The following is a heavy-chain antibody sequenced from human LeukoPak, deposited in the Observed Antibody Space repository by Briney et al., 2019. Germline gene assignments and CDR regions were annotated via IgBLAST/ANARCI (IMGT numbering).Heavy chain of an antibody. CDR1: GGSFSGYY. J-gene: IGHJ4*02. V-gene: IGHV4-34*01. D-gene: IGHD6-6*01. CDR3: ARVFIAARPMRWYYFDY. Sequence: SETLSLTCAVYGGSFSGYYWSWIRQPPGKGLEWIGEINHSGSTNYNPSLKSRVTISVDTSKNQFSLKLSSVTAADTAVYYCARVFIAARPMRWYYFDYWGQGTLVTVSS. CDR2: INHSGST.